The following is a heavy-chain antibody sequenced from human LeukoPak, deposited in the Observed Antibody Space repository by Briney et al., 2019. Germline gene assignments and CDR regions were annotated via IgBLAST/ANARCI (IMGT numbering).Heavy chain of an antibody. CDR2: IYYSGST. V-gene: IGHV4-31*03. J-gene: IGHJ6*02. Sequence: KTSETLSLTCTVSGGSISSSSYYWGWIRQHPGKGLEWIGYIYYSGSTYYNPSLKSRVTISVDTSKNQFSLKLSSVTAADTAVYYCARGPLPRVNYYYYGMDVWGQGTTVTVSS. CDR1: GGSISSSSYY. D-gene: IGHD3-3*01. CDR3: ARGPLPRVNYYYYGMDV.